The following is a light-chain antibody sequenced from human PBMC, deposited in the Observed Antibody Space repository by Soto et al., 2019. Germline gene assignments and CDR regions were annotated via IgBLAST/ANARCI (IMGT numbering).Light chain of an antibody. Sequence: EIVMTQSPATLYASPGERATLSCRASQSVSSNLAWYQQKPGQAPRLLIYGASTRATAIPARFSGSWSVTECTLTVSGLQSEDFAVYYCQQYNSWPPISCGQGTKTEI. J-gene: IGKJ2*03. CDR2: GAS. V-gene: IGKV3-15*01. CDR1: QSVSSN. CDR3: QQYNSWPPIS.